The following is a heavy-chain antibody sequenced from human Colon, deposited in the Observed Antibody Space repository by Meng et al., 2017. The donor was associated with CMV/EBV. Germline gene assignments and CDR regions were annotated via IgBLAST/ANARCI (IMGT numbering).Heavy chain of an antibody. CDR1: GGSITSYY. J-gene: IGHJ6*02. D-gene: IGHD2-21*01. Sequence: SETLSLTCTVSGGSITSYYWSWVRQPPGKALEWIGFVYDSGSTNYNPSLKSRVTISIDSAKNQFSLSLSSVTAADTAVYFCAREGRRGTHIPPDYHYYGVDVWGQGTTVTVSS. CDR2: VYDSGST. CDR3: AREGRRGTHIPPDYHYYGVDV. V-gene: IGHV4-59*01.